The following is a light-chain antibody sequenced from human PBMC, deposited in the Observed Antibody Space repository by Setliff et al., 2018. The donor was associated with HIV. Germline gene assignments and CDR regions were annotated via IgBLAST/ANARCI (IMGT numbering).Light chain of an antibody. CDR3: RSFTTTTTPSV. CDR1: SSDIGTYNY. CDR2: DIV. J-gene: IGLJ1*01. V-gene: IGLV2-14*03. Sequence: QSALAQPASVSRSPGQSIAISCTGASSDIGTYNYVSWYQQHPGKAPKLIIYDIVNRPSGVSDRFSGSKSGNTASLTISGLQTEDEADYYCRSFTTTTTPSVFGTGTKVTVL.